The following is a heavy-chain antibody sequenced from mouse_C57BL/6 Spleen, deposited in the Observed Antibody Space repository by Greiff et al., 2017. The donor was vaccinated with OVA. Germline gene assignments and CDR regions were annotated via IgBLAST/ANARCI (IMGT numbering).Heavy chain of an antibody. J-gene: IGHJ2*01. CDR2: ISDGGSYT. CDR3: ARASNYYYFDY. D-gene: IGHD2-1*01. V-gene: IGHV5-4*01. CDR1: GFTFSSYP. Sequence: EVHLVESGGGLVKPGGSLKLSCAASGFTFSSYPMSWVRQTPEKRLEWVATISDGGSYTYYPDNVKGRFTISRDNAKNNLYLQMSHLKSEDTAMHYCARASNYYYFDYWGQGTTLTVSS.